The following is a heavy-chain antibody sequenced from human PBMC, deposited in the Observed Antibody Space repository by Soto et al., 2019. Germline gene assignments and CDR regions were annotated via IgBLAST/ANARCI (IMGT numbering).Heavy chain of an antibody. V-gene: IGHV3-9*01. Sequence: GGSLRLSCAASGFTFDNYAMHWVRQAPGKGLEWVSGLCWNGDCIAYADSLKGRFTISRDNAKNSLYLQMDSLRAEDTAFYYCVEDGRGSYFEYFQHWGQGTLVTVSS. CDR2: LCWNGDCI. D-gene: IGHD3-16*01. J-gene: IGHJ1*01. CDR3: VEDGRGSYFEYFQH. CDR1: GFTFDNYA.